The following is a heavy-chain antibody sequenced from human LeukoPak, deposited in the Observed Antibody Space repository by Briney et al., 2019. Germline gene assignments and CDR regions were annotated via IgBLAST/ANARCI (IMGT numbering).Heavy chain of an antibody. J-gene: IGHJ4*02. D-gene: IGHD4-17*01. CDR2: INPDGTTT. CDR1: GFTFSSYW. CDR3: VRIATVTTPDY. Sequence: GGSLRLSCAASGFTFSSYWMHWVRQPLGKGLVWVSRINPDGTTTNYADSVKGRFTITRDNAKNTLYLQMNSLTVEDTALYYCVRIATVTTPDYWGQGTLVTVSS. V-gene: IGHV3-74*01.